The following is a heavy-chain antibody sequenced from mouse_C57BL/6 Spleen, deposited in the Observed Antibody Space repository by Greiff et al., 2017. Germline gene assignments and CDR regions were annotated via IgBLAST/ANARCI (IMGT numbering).Heavy chain of an antibody. D-gene: IGHD1-1*01. CDR1: GFTFSSYA. CDR2: ISSGGDYI. CDR3: TMDYYGSSYDYAMDY. J-gene: IGHJ4*01. Sequence: EVQLVESGEGLVKPGGSLKLSCAASGFTFSSYAMSWVRQTPEKRLEWVAYISSGGDYIYYADTVKGRFTISRDNARNTLYLQMSSLKSEDTAMYYCTMDYYGSSYDYAMDYWGQGTSVTVSS. V-gene: IGHV5-9-1*02.